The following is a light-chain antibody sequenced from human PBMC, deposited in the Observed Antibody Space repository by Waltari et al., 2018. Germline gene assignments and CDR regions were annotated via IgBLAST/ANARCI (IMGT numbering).Light chain of an antibody. CDR2: SAS. CDR3: LQYNRKPWT. J-gene: IGKJ1*01. V-gene: IGKV1-17*01. CDR1: QGISNY. Sequence: DIQMTQSPSSLSASVGARVTITCRTSQGISNYLSWYQQKIGKPPKRLIYSASIMESGVPLRFSGSGSGTEFSLTITSLQPEDFAMYYCLQYNRKPWTFGQGTKVEIK.